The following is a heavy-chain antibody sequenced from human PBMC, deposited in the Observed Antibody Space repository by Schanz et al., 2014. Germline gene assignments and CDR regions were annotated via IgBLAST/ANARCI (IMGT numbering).Heavy chain of an antibody. V-gene: IGHV3-33*03. CDR2: IWSDGTNE. CDR1: GFIFRSFG. J-gene: IGHJ6*02. Sequence: VQLLESGGGVVQPGKSLRLSCATSGFIFRSFGIHWVRQAPGKGLEWVAVIWSDGTNEYYADSVKGRFTISRDNAKNSLFLQMNSLRAEDTAVYYCLAPDYGMDVWGQGTRVTVSS. CDR3: LAPDYGMDV.